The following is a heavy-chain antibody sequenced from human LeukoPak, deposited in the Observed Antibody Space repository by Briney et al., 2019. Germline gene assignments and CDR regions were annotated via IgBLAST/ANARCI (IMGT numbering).Heavy chain of an antibody. V-gene: IGHV1-3*01. CDR1: GYTFTSYA. D-gene: IGHD6-13*01. Sequence: ASVNVSCKASGYTFTSYAMHWVRQAPGQRLEWMGWINAGNGNTKYSQKFQGRVTITRDTSASTAYMELSSLRSEDTAVYYCASDEAAAGIFHFDYWGQGTLVTVSS. CDR2: INAGNGNT. J-gene: IGHJ4*02. CDR3: ASDEAAAGIFHFDY.